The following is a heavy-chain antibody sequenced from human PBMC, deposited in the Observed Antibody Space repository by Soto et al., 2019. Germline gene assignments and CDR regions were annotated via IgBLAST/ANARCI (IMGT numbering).Heavy chain of an antibody. V-gene: IGHV3-21*01. CDR3: ARVERAYCGGDCYDY. CDR1: GFTFSSYS. J-gene: IGHJ4*02. D-gene: IGHD2-21*01. Sequence: EVQLVESGGGLVKPGGSLRLSCAASGFTFSSYSMNWVRQAPGKGLEWVSSISSSSRYIYYADLVKGRFTISRDNAKNSLYLQMNSLRAEDTAVYYCARVERAYCGGDCYDYWGQGTLVTVSS. CDR2: ISSSSRYI.